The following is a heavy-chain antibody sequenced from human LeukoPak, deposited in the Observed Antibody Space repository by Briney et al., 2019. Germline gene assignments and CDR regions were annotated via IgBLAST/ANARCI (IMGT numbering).Heavy chain of an antibody. Sequence: SVQVSCKASAGTFSSYTISWVRQAPGQGLEWMGGLIHIFGTANYAQKFQGRVTITTDESTSTAYMKLRSLRSEDTAVYHCARDLDGAFDYWGQGTLVTVSS. CDR1: AGTFSSYT. J-gene: IGHJ4*02. CDR2: LIHIFGTA. D-gene: IGHD3/OR15-3a*01. CDR3: ARDLDGAFDY. V-gene: IGHV1-69*05.